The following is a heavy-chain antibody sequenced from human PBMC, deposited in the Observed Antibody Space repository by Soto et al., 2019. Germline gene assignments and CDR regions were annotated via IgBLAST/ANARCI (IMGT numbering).Heavy chain of an antibody. J-gene: IGHJ4*02. Sequence: QVQLVESGGGVVQPGRSLRLSCAASGFTFSSYGMHWVRQAPGKGLEWVAVISYDGSNKYYADSVKGRFTISRDNSKNTLYLQMNSLRAEDTAVYYCAKEVVEMATIWGGHFDYWGQGTLVTVSS. CDR2: ISYDGSNK. CDR1: GFTFSSYG. D-gene: IGHD5-12*01. V-gene: IGHV3-30*18. CDR3: AKEVVEMATIWGGHFDY.